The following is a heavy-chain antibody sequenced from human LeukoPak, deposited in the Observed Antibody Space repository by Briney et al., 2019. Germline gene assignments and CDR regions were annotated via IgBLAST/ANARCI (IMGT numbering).Heavy chain of an antibody. J-gene: IGHJ4*02. Sequence: SETLSLTCTVSGGSISSSSYYWAWIRQPPGKGLEWIGSIYYTGSTYYNPSLKSRVTISVDTSKNQFSLRLSSVTAADTAVYYCARQAAYSGGPMGYWGQGTLVTVSS. CDR2: IYYTGST. CDR1: GGSISSSSYY. D-gene: IGHD1-26*01. CDR3: ARQAAYSGGPMGY. V-gene: IGHV4-39*07.